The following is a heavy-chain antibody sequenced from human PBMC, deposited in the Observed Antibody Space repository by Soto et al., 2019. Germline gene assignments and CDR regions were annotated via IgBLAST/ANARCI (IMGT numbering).Heavy chain of an antibody. CDR1: EFTFRSYA. V-gene: IGHV3-23*01. CDR3: ATDYSYDSSGVLDY. D-gene: IGHD3-22*01. J-gene: IGHJ4*02. CDR2: ISDIGDIT. Sequence: EVQLLESGGGLIEPGGSLRLSCAASEFTFRSYAMSWVRQAPGEGLEWVSAISDIGDITYYADSVKGRFTISRDNSKNTLFLQMDSLRPEDTAVYFCATDYSYDSSGVLDYWGQGTLVTVSS.